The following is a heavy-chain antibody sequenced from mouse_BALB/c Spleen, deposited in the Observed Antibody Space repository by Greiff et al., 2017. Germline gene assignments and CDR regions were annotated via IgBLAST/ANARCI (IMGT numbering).Heavy chain of an antibody. CDR2: ISYSGST. Sequence: EVQLQQSGPGLVKPSQSLSLTCTVTGYSITSDYAWNWIRQFPGNKLEWMGYISYSGSTSYNPSLKSRISITRDTSKNQFFLQLNSVTTEDTATYYCAIYFDYWGQGTTLTVSS. V-gene: IGHV3-2*02. J-gene: IGHJ2*01. CDR3: AIYFDY. CDR1: GYSITSDYA.